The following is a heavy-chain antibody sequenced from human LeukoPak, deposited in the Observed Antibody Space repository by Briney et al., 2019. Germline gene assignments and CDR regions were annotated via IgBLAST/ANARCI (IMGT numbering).Heavy chain of an antibody. CDR2: IHHSGST. V-gene: IGHV4-30-2*01. J-gene: IGHJ4*02. Sequence: SETLSLTCTVSGGSISSGGYYWSWIRQPPGKGLEWIGYIHHSGSTYYNPSLKSRVTISVDTSKNHFSLKLSSVTAADTAVYYCARDDTSMVKYYWGQGTLVTVSS. CDR1: GGSISSGGYY. CDR3: ARDDTSMVKYY. D-gene: IGHD5-18*01.